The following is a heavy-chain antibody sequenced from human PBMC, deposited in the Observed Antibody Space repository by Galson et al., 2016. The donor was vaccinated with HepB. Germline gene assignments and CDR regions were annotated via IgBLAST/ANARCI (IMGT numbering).Heavy chain of an antibody. CDR3: ARGTDSPGHHFDA. CDR1: GGPIYSYY. Sequence: TLSLTCTLSGGPIYSYYWTWIRQPPGRELEWMGYIHYSGSATYRPSYSPSLKTRVTIPVATSKSQFALRVRSVTAVDTAIYDCARGTDSPGHHFDAWSQGTLVTVSS. J-gene: IGHJ4*02. V-gene: IGHV4-59*01. CDR2: IHYSGSA. D-gene: IGHD2-2*01.